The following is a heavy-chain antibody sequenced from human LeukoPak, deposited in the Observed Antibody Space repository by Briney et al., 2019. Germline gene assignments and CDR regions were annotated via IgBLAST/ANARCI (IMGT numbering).Heavy chain of an antibody. D-gene: IGHD3-22*01. CDR2: IYTSGST. CDR1: GNSISSGDNY. J-gene: IGHJ5*02. V-gene: IGHV4-61*02. CDR3: ARDGEMPMIVQTPSFDP. Sequence: SETLSLTCTVSGNSISSGDNYWSWIRQPAGTGLEWIGRIYTSGSTNYNPSLKSRVTISGDTSKNQFSLRLSSVTAADTAVYYCARDGEMPMIVQTPSFDPWGQGTLVTVSS.